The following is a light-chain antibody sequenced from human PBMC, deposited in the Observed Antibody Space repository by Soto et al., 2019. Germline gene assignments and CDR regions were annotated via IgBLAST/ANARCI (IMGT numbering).Light chain of an antibody. V-gene: IGLV2-23*02. CDR2: EVT. Sequence: QSVLPQPASLSGSAGHSITISCPGTSSDVGSYNLVSWYQQHPGKAPKFMIFEVTQRPSGVSNRFSGSKSGNTASLTISGLQAQAEADYYCCSYAGSRTYVFGTGTKVTVL. CDR3: CSYAGSRTYV. J-gene: IGLJ1*01. CDR1: SSDVGSYNL.